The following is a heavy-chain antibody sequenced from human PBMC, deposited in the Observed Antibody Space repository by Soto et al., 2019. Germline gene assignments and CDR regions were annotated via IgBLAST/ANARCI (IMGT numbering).Heavy chain of an antibody. D-gene: IGHD6-13*01. V-gene: IGHV3-30*18. CDR2: ISYDGSNK. CDR3: AKARIAYENWFDP. CDR1: GFTFSSYG. J-gene: IGHJ5*02. Sequence: GGSLRLSCAASGFTFSSYGMHWVRQAPGKGLEWVAVISYDGSNKYYADSVKGRFTISRDNSKNTLYLQMNSLRAEDTAVYYCAKARIAYENWFDPWGQGALVTVSS.